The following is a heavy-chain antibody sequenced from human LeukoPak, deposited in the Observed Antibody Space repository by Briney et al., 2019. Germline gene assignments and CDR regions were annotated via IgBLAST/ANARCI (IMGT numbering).Heavy chain of an antibody. CDR2: INPSGGST. V-gene: IGHV1-46*01. CDR3: ARDSVKGDRTPVEGYYSTHAFDI. J-gene: IGHJ3*02. D-gene: IGHD3-22*01. Sequence: GASVKVSCKASGYTFTSYYMHWVRQAPGQGLEWMGIINPSGGSTSYAQKFQGRVTMTRDMSTSTVYMELSSLRSEDTAVYYCARDSVKGDRTPVEGYYSTHAFDIWGQGTMVTVSS. CDR1: GYTFTSYY.